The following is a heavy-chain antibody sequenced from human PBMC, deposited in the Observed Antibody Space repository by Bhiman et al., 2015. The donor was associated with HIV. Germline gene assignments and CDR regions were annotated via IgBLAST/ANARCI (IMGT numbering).Heavy chain of an antibody. D-gene: IGHD3-10*01. V-gene: IGHV3-23*01. CDR3: AGNYGSGNGYFDY. Sequence: EVQLLESGGVLVQPGGSLRLSCVASGFTFSSYDMSWVRQAPGKGLEWVSLISSSGATTHYADSVRGRFTISRDNSKNTLYVQMKGLRAEDTAVYYCAGNYGSGNGYFDYWGQGTLVTVSS. CDR1: GFTFSSYD. J-gene: IGHJ4*02. CDR2: ISSSGATT.